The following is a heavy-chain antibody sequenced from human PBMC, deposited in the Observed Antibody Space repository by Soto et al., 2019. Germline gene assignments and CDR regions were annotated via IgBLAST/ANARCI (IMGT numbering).Heavy chain of an antibody. D-gene: IGHD1-1*01. CDR1: GVSIGSGDYS. CDR3: ARATGTLRSRNCDY. V-gene: IGHV4-30-2*01. CDR2: IYHRGNT. Sequence: SETLSLTCTVSGVSIGSGDYSWSWIRQPPGKGLEWLGYIYHRGNTYYSKSLRSRLTMSVDTSKSQFSLRLSSVTAADTAVYYCARATGTLRSRNCDYWGQGSLVTV. J-gene: IGHJ4*02.